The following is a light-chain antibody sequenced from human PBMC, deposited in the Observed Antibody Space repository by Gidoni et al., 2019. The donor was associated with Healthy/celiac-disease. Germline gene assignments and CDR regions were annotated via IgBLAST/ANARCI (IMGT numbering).Light chain of an antibody. CDR1: QSVISY. J-gene: IGKJ1*01. CDR2: DAS. V-gene: IGKV3-11*01. CDR3: QQRSNWPPWT. Sequence: EIVLTQSPATLSLSPGERATLSCRASQSVISYLAWYQQKPGQAPRLLIYDASNRATGIPARFSGSGSGTDFTLTISSLEPEDWAVYYCQQRSNWPPWTFGQGTKVEIK.